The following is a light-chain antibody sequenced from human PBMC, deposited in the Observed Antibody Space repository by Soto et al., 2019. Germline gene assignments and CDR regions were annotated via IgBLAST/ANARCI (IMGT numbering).Light chain of an antibody. CDR2: DAS. J-gene: IGKJ5*01. CDR3: QQRSNWPIT. CDR1: RSVSNY. V-gene: IGKV3-11*01. Sequence: EIVLTQSPGTLSFSPGDSATLPCRASRSVSNYLAWYQQKPGQAPRLLIYDASSRPTDIPARFSGSGSGTDVTLTISSLEPEDFALYYCQQRSNWPITFGQGTRLEIK.